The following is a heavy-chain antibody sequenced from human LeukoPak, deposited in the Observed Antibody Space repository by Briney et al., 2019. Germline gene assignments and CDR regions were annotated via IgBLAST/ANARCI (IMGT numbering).Heavy chain of an antibody. CDR2: INAGSGNT. Sequence: ASVKVSCKASGYTFTSYAMHWVRQAPGQRLEWMGWINAGSGNTKYSQKFQGRVTITRDTSASTAYMELSSLRSEDTAVYYCARALLWFGELLGDYYYGMDVWGKGTTVTVSS. CDR1: GYTFTSYA. V-gene: IGHV1-3*01. CDR3: ARALLWFGELLGDYYYGMDV. J-gene: IGHJ6*04. D-gene: IGHD3-10*01.